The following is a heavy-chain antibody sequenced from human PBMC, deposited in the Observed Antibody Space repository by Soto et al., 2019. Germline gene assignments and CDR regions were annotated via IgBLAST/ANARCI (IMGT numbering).Heavy chain of an antibody. D-gene: IGHD5-18*01. J-gene: IGHJ6*02. CDR3: ARDLGYSYGYEKYYGMDV. CDR2: ISYDGSNK. V-gene: IGHV3-30-3*01. CDR1: GFTFSDYA. Sequence: QVQLVESGGGVVQPGRSLRVSCAASGFTFSDYAIHWVRQAPGKGLEWVAVISYDGSNKYYADSVKGRFTISRDNFKNTLYVQMNGLRADDTGVYYCARDLGYSYGYEKYYGMDVWGQGTTVTVSS.